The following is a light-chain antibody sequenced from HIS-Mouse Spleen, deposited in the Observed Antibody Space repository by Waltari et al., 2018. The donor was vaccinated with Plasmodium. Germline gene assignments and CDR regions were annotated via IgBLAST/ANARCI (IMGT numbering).Light chain of an antibody. V-gene: IGLV3-1*01. CDR2: QDS. J-gene: IGLJ2*01. Sequence: SYELTQPPSVSVSAGQTASITCPGDNLGDKYACWYQQKPGQPPVLLIYQDSKRPSGIPERFSGSNSGNTATLTISGTQAMDEADYYCQAWDSSTVVFGGGTKLTVL. CDR3: QAWDSSTVV. CDR1: NLGDKY.